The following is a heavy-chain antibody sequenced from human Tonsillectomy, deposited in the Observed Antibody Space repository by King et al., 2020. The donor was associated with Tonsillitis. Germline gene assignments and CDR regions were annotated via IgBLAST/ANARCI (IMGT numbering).Heavy chain of an antibody. Sequence: QLQESGPGLVKPSQTLSLTCTVSGGSISSGGYYWSWIRQHPGKGLEWIGYIYYSGSTYYNPSLKSRVTISVDTSKNQFSLKLSSVTAADTAVYYCATQGGDSSGYYVPSWYFDLWGRGTLVTVSS. CDR2: IYYSGST. D-gene: IGHD3-22*01. V-gene: IGHV4-31*03. CDR3: ATQGGDSSGYYVPSWYFDL. CDR1: GGSISSGGYY. J-gene: IGHJ2*01.